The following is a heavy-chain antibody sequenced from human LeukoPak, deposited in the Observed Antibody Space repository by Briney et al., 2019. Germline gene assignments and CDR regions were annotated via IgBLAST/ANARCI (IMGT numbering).Heavy chain of an antibody. J-gene: IGHJ4*02. CDR3: ARDLDYSTGFDY. CDR1: GFTFSSSTFGSYT. Sequence: PGESLRLSCATSGFTFSSSTFGSYTMNWVRQAPGKGLEWVSSISSTGTYIYYTDSVKGRFTISRDIANSLLYLQMNSLRADDTAVYYCARDLDYSTGFDYWGQGTLVTVFS. V-gene: IGHV3-21*01. CDR2: ISSTGTYI. D-gene: IGHD4-11*01.